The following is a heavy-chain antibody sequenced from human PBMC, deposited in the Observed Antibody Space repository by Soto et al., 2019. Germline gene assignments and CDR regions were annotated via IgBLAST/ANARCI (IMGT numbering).Heavy chain of an antibody. D-gene: IGHD3-9*01. Sequence: QVQLVQSGAEVKRPGSSVKLSCKASGGTFTYYGISWVRQAPGQGLEWMGGIIPIIGPATYAQKFQGRVTITADQSTSTADMELSSLGSEDTALYYWARDLGSTIAGPPRRETYGWLDPWGQGTLVTVSS. V-gene: IGHV1-69*01. CDR1: GGTFTYYG. J-gene: IGHJ5*02. CDR2: IIPIIGPA. CDR3: ARDLGSTIAGPPRRETYGWLDP.